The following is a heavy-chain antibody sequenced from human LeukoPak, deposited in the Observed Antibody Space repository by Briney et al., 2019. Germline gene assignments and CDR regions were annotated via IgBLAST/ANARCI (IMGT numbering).Heavy chain of an antibody. CDR3: AKEGDGVIRYHFDD. D-gene: IGHD3-22*01. CDR1: GFTFSTYW. V-gene: IGHV3-23*01. Sequence: GGSLRLSCAASGFTFSTYWMTWVRQAPGKGLKWVSGISGTGVTTEYADSVRGRFTVSRDNSKNALFLQMNSLRAEDTAVYFCAKEGDGVIRYHFDDWGQGTLVTVSS. J-gene: IGHJ4*02. CDR2: ISGTGVTT.